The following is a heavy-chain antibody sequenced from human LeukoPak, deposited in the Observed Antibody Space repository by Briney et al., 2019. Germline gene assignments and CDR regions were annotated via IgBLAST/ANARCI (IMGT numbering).Heavy chain of an antibody. CDR3: ARNLWFGESSDAFDM. J-gene: IGHJ3*02. D-gene: IGHD3-10*01. CDR2: INPSGGST. V-gene: IGHV1-46*01. CDR1: GYTITSYY. Sequence: ASVKGSCNASGYTITSYYMHWVRQAPGPGLEWMGIINPSGGSTNYAQKFQGRVTMTRDTSISTAYMDMSSLRSDDTAVYYCARNLWFGESSDAFDMWGQGTMVTVSS.